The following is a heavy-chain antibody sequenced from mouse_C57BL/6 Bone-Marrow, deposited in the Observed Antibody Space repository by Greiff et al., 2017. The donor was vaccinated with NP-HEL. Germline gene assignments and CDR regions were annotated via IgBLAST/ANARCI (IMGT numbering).Heavy chain of an antibody. V-gene: IGHV1-74*01. CDR1: GYTFTSYW. CDR2: IHPSDSDT. J-gene: IGHJ4*01. Sequence: VQLQQPGAELVKPGASVKVSCKASGYTFTSYWMHWVKQRPGQGLEWIGRIHPSDSDTNYNQKFKGKATLTVDKSSSTAYMQLSSLTSEDSAVYYCALYDGYYGRAMDYWGQGTSVTVSS. D-gene: IGHD2-3*01. CDR3: ALYDGYYGRAMDY.